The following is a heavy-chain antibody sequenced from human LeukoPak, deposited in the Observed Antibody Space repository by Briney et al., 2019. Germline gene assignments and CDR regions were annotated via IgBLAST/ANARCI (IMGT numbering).Heavy chain of an antibody. V-gene: IGHV1-2*02. D-gene: IGHD2-15*01. CDR1: GYTFTGYY. CDR2: INPNSGGT. Sequence: ASVEVSCKASGYTFTGYYMHWVRQAPGQGLEWMGWINPNSGGTNYAQKFQGRVTMTRDTSISTAYMELSRLRSDDTAVCYCARDSDIVVVVAATQNYWGQGTLVTVSS. J-gene: IGHJ4*02. CDR3: ARDSDIVVVVAATQNY.